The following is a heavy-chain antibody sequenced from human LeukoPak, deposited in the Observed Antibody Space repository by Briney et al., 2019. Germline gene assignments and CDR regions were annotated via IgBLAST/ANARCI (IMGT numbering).Heavy chain of an antibody. J-gene: IGHJ4*02. D-gene: IGHD2-2*01. V-gene: IGHV4-59*12. Sequence: SETLSLTCTVSGGSISSYYWSWIRQPPGKGLEWIGYIYYSGSTNYNPSLKSRVTISVDTSKNQFSLKLSSVTAADTAVYYCARAGVRGYQQKGFDYWGQGTLVTVSS. CDR1: GGSISSYY. CDR3: ARAGVRGYQQKGFDY. CDR2: IYYSGST.